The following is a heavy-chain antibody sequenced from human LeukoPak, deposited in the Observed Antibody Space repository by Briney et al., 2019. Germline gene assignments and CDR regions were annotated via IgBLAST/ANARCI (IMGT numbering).Heavy chain of an antibody. CDR3: AKVAADRLVH. J-gene: IGHJ1*01. CDR2: ISANTGKT. V-gene: IGHV1-18*01. D-gene: IGHD2-15*01. CDR1: GYTFATYG. Sequence: ASVNVSCKASGYTFATYGFCWVRQAPGHGLEWMGWISANTGKTDYARKFQGRVTMTTDTSTSTAYMELRSLRPDDTAVYYCAKVAADRLVHCGEGTLLTVSS.